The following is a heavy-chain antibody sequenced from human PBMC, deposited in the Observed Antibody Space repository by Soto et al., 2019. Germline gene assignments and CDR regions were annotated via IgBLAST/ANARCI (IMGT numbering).Heavy chain of an antibody. CDR2: ISYDGSNK. V-gene: IGHV3-30-3*01. D-gene: IGHD3-22*01. CDR1: GFTFSSYA. J-gene: IGHJ1*01. Sequence: QVQLVESGGGVVQPGRSLRLSCAASGFTFSSYAMHWVRQAPGKGLEWVAVISYDGSNKYYADSVKGRFTISRDNSKNTLYLQMNSLRAEDTAVYYCARVYYYDSSGSWAEYFQHWGQGTLVTVSS. CDR3: ARVYYYDSSGSWAEYFQH.